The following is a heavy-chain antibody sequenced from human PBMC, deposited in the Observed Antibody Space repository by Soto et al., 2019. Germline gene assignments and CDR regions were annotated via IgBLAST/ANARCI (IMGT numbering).Heavy chain of an antibody. CDR1: GFTFSNAW. D-gene: IGHD3-9*01. CDR2: IKSKIDGGTT. V-gene: IGHV3-15*07. J-gene: IGHJ4*02. CDR3: TTDIWTSRSTDY. Sequence: GSLRLSCAASGFTFSNAWMNWVRQAPGKGLEWVGRIKSKIDGGTTDYSSPMKGRVTISRDDSKNTLYLQIDSLETDDTAVYYCTTDIWTSRSTDYWGQGALVTVSS.